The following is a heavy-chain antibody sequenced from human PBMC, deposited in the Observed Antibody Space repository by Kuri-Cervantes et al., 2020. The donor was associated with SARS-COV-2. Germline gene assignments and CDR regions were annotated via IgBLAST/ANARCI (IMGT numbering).Heavy chain of an antibody. Sequence: GESLKISCAASGFTFSSYSMNWVRQAPGKGLEWVSSISSSSSHIYYADSVKGRFTISRDNAKNSLYLQMNSLRDEDTAVYYCARESRDAYNLGSFDLWGRGTLVTVSS. CDR3: ARESRDAYNLGSFDL. J-gene: IGHJ2*01. CDR2: ISSSSSHI. D-gene: IGHD5-24*01. CDR1: GFTFSSYS. V-gene: IGHV3-21*01.